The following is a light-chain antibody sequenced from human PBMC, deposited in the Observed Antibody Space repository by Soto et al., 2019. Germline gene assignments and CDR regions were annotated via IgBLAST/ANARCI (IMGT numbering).Light chain of an antibody. V-gene: IGKV1-39*01. Sequence: DIVMTQSPDSLAVSLGERATINCKSSQSLLYSSNNKNYFAWYQQKPGKAPKLLIYAASSLQSGVPSRFSGSGSGTDFTLTISSLQPEDFATYYCQQSYSTLLTFGGGTKVDIK. CDR1: QSLLYSSNNKNY. CDR2: AAS. J-gene: IGKJ4*01. CDR3: QQSYSTLLT.